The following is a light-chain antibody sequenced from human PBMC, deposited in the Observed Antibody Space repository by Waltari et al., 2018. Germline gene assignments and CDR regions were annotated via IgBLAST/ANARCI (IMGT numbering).Light chain of an antibody. V-gene: IGLV2-11*01. J-gene: IGLJ1*01. CDR3: CSYAGTYYV. Sequence: QSALTQPRSVSGSPGQPVTISCTGTSSDVGGYNYVSWYQQHPGKAPKFMIFDVSKRPSGVPDRFSGSKSGNTASLTISGLQAEDEADYYCCSYAGTYYVFGSGTKVTVL. CDR1: SSDVGGYNY. CDR2: DVS.